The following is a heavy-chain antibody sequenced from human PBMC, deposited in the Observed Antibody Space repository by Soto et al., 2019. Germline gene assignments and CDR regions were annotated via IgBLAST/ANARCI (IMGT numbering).Heavy chain of an antibody. J-gene: IGHJ6*02. CDR2: IRSKAYGGTT. V-gene: IGHV3-49*04. CDR3: TRDYLRYFDWFPYGMDV. Sequence: PGGSLRLSCTASGFTFGDYAMSWVRQAPGKGLEWVGFIRSKAYGGTTEYAASVKGRFTISRDDSKSIAYLQMNSLKTEDTAVYYCTRDYLRYFDWFPYGMDVWGQGTTVTVSS. CDR1: GFTFGDYA. D-gene: IGHD3-9*01.